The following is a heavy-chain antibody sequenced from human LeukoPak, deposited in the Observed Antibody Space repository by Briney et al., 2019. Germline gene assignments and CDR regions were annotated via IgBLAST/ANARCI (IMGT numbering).Heavy chain of an antibody. CDR3: ARQGVEMETFTHFDY. J-gene: IGHJ4*02. D-gene: IGHD5-24*01. CDR2: IYYNGRT. V-gene: IGHV4-59*08. Sequence: SETLSLTCTVSGGSISTYYWSWIRQPPGKGLEWIGYIYYNGRTKYNPSLKSRVTISLDTSKSQFSLRLSAVTAADTAVFYCARQGVEMETFTHFDYWGQGILVTVSS. CDR1: GGSISTYY.